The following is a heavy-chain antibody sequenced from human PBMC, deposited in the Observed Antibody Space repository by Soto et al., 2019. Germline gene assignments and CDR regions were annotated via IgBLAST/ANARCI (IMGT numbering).Heavy chain of an antibody. V-gene: IGHV4-39*01. D-gene: IGHD3-3*01. CDR3: ARRRFLEWYP. J-gene: IGHJ5*02. CDR1: GGSISSSSYY. CDR2: IYYSGST. Sequence: SETLSLTYTVSGGSISSSSYYWGWIRQPPGKGLEWIGSIYYSGSTYYNPSLKSRVTISVDTSKNQFSLKLSSVTAADTAVYYCARRRFLEWYPWGQGTLVTVSS.